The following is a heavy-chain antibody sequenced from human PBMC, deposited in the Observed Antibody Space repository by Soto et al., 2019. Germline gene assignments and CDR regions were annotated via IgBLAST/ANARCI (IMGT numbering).Heavy chain of an antibody. Sequence: QVQLVESGGGVVQPGRSLRLSCAASGFTFSSYGMHWVRQAPGKGLEWVALIWYDGSKKYYADSVKGRFTISRDDSKNTLYLQMNSLRAEDTAVYYCARGSEGNAFDMWGPGTKVTVSS. J-gene: IGHJ3*02. CDR1: GFTFSSYG. CDR2: IWYDGSKK. CDR3: ARGSEGNAFDM. D-gene: IGHD3-10*01. V-gene: IGHV3-33*01.